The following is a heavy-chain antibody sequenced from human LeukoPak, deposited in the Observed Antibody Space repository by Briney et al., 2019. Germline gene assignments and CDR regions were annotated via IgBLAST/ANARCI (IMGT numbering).Heavy chain of an antibody. V-gene: IGHV3-11*01. D-gene: IGHD3-22*01. CDR2: ISSSGSTI. Sequence: GGSLRLSCAASGFTFSDYYMSWIRQVPGKGLEWVSYISSSGSTIYYADSVKGRFTISRDNAKNSLYLQMNSLRAEDTAAYYCARQSYYYDSSGHYVYYFDYWGQGTLVTVSS. J-gene: IGHJ4*02. CDR3: ARQSYYYDSSGHYVYYFDY. CDR1: GFTFSDYY.